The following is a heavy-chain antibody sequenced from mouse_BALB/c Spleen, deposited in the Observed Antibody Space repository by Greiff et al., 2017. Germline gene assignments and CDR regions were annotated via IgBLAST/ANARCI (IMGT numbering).Heavy chain of an antibody. CDR2: ISYSGST. V-gene: IGHV3-8*02. J-gene: IGHJ3*01. CDR1: GDSITSGY. Sequence: EVHLVESGPSLVKPSQTLSLTCSVTGDSITSGYWNWIRKFPGNKLEYMGYISYSGSTYYNPSLKSRISITRDTSKNQYYLQLNSVTTEDTATYYCAREVGQGFAYWGQGTLVTVSA. CDR3: AREVGQGFAY. D-gene: IGHD3-3*01.